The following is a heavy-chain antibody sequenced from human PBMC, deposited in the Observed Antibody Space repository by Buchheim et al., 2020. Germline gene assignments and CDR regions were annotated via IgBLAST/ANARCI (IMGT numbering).Heavy chain of an antibody. J-gene: IGHJ6*02. D-gene: IGHD6-19*01. CDR2: ISAYNGNT. CDR1: GYTFTSYG. CDR3: ARVGSNMAVAGLYYYYYGMDV. Sequence: QVQLVQSGAEVKKPGASVKVSCKASGYTFTSYGISWVRQAPGQGLEWMGWISAYNGNTNYAQKLQGRVTMTTDTSTSTAYIELRSLRSDDTAVYYCARVGSNMAVAGLYYYYYGMDVWGQGTT. V-gene: IGHV1-18*01.